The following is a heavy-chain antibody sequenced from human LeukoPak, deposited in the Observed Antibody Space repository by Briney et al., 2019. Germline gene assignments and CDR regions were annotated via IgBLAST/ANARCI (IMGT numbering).Heavy chain of an antibody. V-gene: IGHV1-24*01. D-gene: IGHD3-22*01. Sequence: ASVKVSCKVSGYTLTELSMHWVRQAPGKGLEGMGGFDPEDGETIYAQKFQGRVTMTEDTSTDTAYMELSSLRSEDTAVYYCATKLDYYDSSGYLNWFDPWGQGTLVTVSS. CDR3: ATKLDYYDSSGYLNWFDP. CDR1: GYTLTELS. J-gene: IGHJ5*02. CDR2: FDPEDGET.